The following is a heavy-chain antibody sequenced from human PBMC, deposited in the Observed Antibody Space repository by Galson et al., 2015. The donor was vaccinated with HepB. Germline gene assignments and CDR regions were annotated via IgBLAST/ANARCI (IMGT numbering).Heavy chain of an antibody. Sequence: SLRLSCAASGFTFSSYWMSWVRQAPGKGLEWVANIKQDGSEKYYVDSVKGRFTISRDNAKNSLHLQMNSLRAEDTAVYYCARDRFWWGGSYYDIWGQGTMVTGSS. V-gene: IGHV3-7*01. CDR3: ARDRFWWGGSYYDI. CDR2: IKQDGSEK. D-gene: IGHD2-15*01. J-gene: IGHJ3*02. CDR1: GFTFSSYW.